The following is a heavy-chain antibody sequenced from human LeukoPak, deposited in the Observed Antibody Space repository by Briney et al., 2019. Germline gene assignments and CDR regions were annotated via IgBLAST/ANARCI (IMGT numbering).Heavy chain of an antibody. D-gene: IGHD3-22*01. CDR3: ARSYYYDRPHAFDI. CDR2: INSDGSST. V-gene: IGHV3-74*01. J-gene: IGHJ3*02. CDR1: GFTFSSYW. Sequence: GGSLRLSCAASGFTFSSYWMHWVRQAPGKGLVWVSRINSDGSSTSYADSVKGRFTISRDNAKNTLYLQMNSLRAEDTAVYYCARSYYYDRPHAFDIWGQGTMVTVSS.